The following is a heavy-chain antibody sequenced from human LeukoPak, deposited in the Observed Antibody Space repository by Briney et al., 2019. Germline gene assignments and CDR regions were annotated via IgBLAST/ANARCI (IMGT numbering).Heavy chain of an antibody. CDR2: IHKDGSET. V-gene: IGHV3-7*01. CDR1: GFTFGNYW. D-gene: IGHD3-10*01. CDR3: ARDSGGDLLFVVPPSH. Sequence: GGSLRLSCAASGFTFGNYWMSWVRQAPGKGLEWVANIHKDGSETYFVDSVKGRFTMSRDNAKNSLYLQMNSLRAEETAVYYCARDSGGDLLFVVPPSHWGQGTLVTASS. J-gene: IGHJ1*01.